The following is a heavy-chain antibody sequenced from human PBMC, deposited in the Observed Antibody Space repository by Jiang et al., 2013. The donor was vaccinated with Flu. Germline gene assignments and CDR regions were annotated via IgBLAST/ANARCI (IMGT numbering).Heavy chain of an antibody. J-gene: IGHJ4*02. Sequence: WVRQMPGKGLEWMGIIYPPDSDTRYSPSFQGQVTISADKSISTAYLQWSSLKASDTAMYYCARQGSSGWVFDYWGQGTLVTVSS. CDR3: ARQGSSGWVFDY. D-gene: IGHD6-19*01. V-gene: IGHV5-51*01. CDR2: IYPPDSDT.